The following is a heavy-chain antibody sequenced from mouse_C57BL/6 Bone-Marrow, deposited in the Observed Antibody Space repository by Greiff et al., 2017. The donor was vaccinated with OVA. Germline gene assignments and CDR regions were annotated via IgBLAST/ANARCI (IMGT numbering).Heavy chain of an antibody. CDR2: IYPGSGST. V-gene: IGHV1-55*01. J-gene: IGHJ3*01. Sequence: QVQLQQPGAELVKPGASVKMSCKASGYTFTSYWITWVKQRPGQGLEWIGDIYPGSGSTNYNEKFKSKATLTVDTSSSTAYMQLSSLTSEDSAVYYCARSGAYYDYPFAYWGQGTLVTVSA. CDR1: GYTFTSYW. D-gene: IGHD2-4*01. CDR3: ARSGAYYDYPFAY.